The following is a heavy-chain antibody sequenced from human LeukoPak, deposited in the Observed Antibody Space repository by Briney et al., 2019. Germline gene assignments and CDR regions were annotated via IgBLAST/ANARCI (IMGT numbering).Heavy chain of an antibody. CDR2: IWYDGSNK. Sequence: GGSLRLSCAASGFTFSSYGMHWVRQAPGKGLEWVAVIWYDGSNKYYADSVKGRFTISRDNSKNTLYLQMNSLRAEDTAVYYCARDGGGSGWYAYYFDYWGQGILVTVSS. CDR3: ARDGGGSGWYAYYFDY. V-gene: IGHV3-33*01. D-gene: IGHD6-19*01. CDR1: GFTFSSYG. J-gene: IGHJ4*02.